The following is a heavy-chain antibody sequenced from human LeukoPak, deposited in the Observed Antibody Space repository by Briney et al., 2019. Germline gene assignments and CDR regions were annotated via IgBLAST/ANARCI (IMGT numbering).Heavy chain of an antibody. CDR2: INPNSGGT. J-gene: IGHJ4*02. D-gene: IGHD3-10*01. V-gene: IGHV1-2*04. CDR1: GYTFTGYY. CDR3: AISAGSYYSVDY. Sequence: ASVKVSCKASGYTFTGYYMHWVRQATGQGLGWMGWINPNSGGTNYAQKFQGWVTMTRDTSISTAYMELSRLRSDDTAVYYCAISAGSYYSVDYWGQGTLVTVSS.